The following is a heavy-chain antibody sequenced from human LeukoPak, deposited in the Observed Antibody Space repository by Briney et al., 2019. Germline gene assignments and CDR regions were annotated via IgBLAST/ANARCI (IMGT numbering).Heavy chain of an antibody. Sequence: SETLSLTCTVSGGSISSGGYYWSWIRQHPGKGLEWIGYIYYSGSTYYNPSLKSRVTIPVDTSKNQFSLKLSSVTAADTAVYYCARRDYCTSTTCYESYNWFDPWGQGTLVTVSS. J-gene: IGHJ5*02. CDR1: GGSISSGGYY. D-gene: IGHD2-2*01. CDR3: ARRDYCTSTTCYESYNWFDP. V-gene: IGHV4-31*03. CDR2: IYYSGST.